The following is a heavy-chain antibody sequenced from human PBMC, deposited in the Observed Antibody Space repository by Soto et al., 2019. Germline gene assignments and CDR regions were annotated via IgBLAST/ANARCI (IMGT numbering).Heavy chain of an antibody. V-gene: IGHV3-64*01. Sequence: GGSLRLSCAAPGFTFSSYAMHWVRQAPGKGLEYVSAISSNGGSTYYANSVKGRFTISRDNSKNTLYLQMGSLRAEDMAVYYCARESFLEWLFDYWGQGTLVTVSS. CDR3: ARESFLEWLFDY. D-gene: IGHD3-3*01. J-gene: IGHJ4*02. CDR1: GFTFSSYA. CDR2: ISSNGGST.